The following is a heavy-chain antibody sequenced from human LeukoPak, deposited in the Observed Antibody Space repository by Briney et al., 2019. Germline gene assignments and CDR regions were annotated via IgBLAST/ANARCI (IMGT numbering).Heavy chain of an antibody. V-gene: IGHV4-4*07. CDR1: GGSISSYY. CDR2: IYTSGST. CDR3: ARDPKAHYYGSGSYTL. Sequence: SETLSLTCTVSGGSISSYYWSWIRQPAGKGLEWIGRIYTSGSTNYNPSLKSRVTMSVDTSKNQFSLKLSSVTAADTAVHDCARDPKAHYYGSGSYTLWGQGTLVTVSS. D-gene: IGHD3-10*01. J-gene: IGHJ4*02.